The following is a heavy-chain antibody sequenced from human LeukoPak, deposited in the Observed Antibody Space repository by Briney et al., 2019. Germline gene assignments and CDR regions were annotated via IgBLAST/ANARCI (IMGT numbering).Heavy chain of an antibody. CDR2: IYYSGST. Sequence: SETLSLTCTVSGGSISSGGYYWSWIRQHPGKGLEWIGYIYYSGSTYYNPSLKSRVTMSVDTSKNQFSLKLSSVTAADTAVYYCARGNYYYGMDVWGQGTTVTVSS. V-gene: IGHV4-31*03. J-gene: IGHJ6*02. CDR1: GGSISSGGYY. CDR3: ARGNYYYGMDV.